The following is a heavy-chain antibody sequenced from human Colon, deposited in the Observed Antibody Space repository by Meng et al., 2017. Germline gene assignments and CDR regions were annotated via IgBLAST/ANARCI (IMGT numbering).Heavy chain of an antibody. Sequence: ASVKVYCKASGYIFTNYDINWVRQASGQGPEWMGWMSPKRGNTGYAQKWQERVTMTWDTSINTAYIELSSLTSEDTAIYYCARGVDQGVDCWGQGTLVTVSS. V-gene: IGHV1-8*01. D-gene: IGHD5-24*01. J-gene: IGHJ4*02. CDR3: ARGVDQGVDC. CDR2: MSPKRGNT. CDR1: GYIFTNYD.